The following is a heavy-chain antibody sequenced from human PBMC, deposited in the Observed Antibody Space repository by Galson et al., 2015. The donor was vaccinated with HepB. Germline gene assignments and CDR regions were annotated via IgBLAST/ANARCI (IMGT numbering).Heavy chain of an antibody. CDR3: AKGSRHYYGSGSYPTYYYYGMDV. CDR1: GFTFSSYA. CDR2: ISGSGGST. Sequence: SLRLSCAASGFTFSSYAMSWVRQAPGKGLEWVSAISGSGGSTYYADSVKGRFTISRDNSKNTLYLQMNSLRAEDTAVYYCAKGSRHYYGSGSYPTYYYYGMDVWGQGTTVTVSS. J-gene: IGHJ6*02. V-gene: IGHV3-23*01. D-gene: IGHD3-10*01.